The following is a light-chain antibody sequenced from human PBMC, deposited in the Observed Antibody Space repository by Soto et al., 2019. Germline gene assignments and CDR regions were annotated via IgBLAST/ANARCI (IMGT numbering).Light chain of an antibody. CDR2: KAS. CDR3: QHYNSYSEA. J-gene: IGKJ1*01. V-gene: IGKV1-5*03. Sequence: DIQMTQSPSTLSGSVGDRVTITCRASQTISSWLAWYQPKPGKAPKLLIYKASTLKSGVPSRFSGSGSGTDLTLTISSLQPDDFATSYCQHYNSYSEAFGQGTKVDIK. CDR1: QTISSW.